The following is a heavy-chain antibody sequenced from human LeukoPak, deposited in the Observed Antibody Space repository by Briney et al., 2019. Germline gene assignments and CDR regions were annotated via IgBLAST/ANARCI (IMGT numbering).Heavy chain of an antibody. J-gene: IGHJ4*02. Sequence: GASVKVSCKASGYIFTNYGITWVRRAPGQGLEWMGWISAYNGNTNYAQKLQGRVTMTTDTSTSTAYMELRSLRSDDTAVYYCARESYDFWSGYYSVFDYWGQGTLVTVSS. CDR2: ISAYNGNT. V-gene: IGHV1-18*01. CDR1: GYIFTNYG. CDR3: ARESYDFWSGYYSVFDY. D-gene: IGHD3-3*01.